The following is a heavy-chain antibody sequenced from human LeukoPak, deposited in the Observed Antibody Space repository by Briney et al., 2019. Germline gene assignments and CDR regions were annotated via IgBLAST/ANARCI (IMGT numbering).Heavy chain of an antibody. CDR2: IKSKADGGTR. V-gene: IGHV3-15*01. Sequence: GGSLRLSCAASGFTFSSYAMSWVRQAPGKGLEWVGRIKSKADGGTRDYAAPVKGRFTISRDDSKNTLYLQMNSLKTEDTAVYYCTTFDYAAFLIWGQGTMVTVSS. J-gene: IGHJ3*02. CDR3: TTFDYAAFLI. D-gene: IGHD4/OR15-4a*01. CDR1: GFTFSSYA.